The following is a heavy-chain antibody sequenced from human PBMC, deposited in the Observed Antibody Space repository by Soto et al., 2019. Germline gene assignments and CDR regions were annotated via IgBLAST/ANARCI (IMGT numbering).Heavy chain of an antibody. CDR3: ARHSTVETESYYFDY. CDR1: GGSISSSSYF. J-gene: IGHJ4*02. D-gene: IGHD4-4*01. CDR2: IYYSGST. Sequence: SENLSLTCTVSGGSISSSSYFLGRIRQPPGKGLEWIGSIYYSGSTYYNPSLKSRVTISVDTSKNQFSLKLSSVTAADTAVYYCARHSTVETESYYFDYWGQGTLVTVSS. V-gene: IGHV4-39*01.